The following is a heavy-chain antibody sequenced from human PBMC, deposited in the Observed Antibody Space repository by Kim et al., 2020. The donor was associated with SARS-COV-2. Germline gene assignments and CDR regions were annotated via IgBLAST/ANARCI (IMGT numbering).Heavy chain of an antibody. Sequence: GTATDAQKFQGRVTITADESTSTAYMELSSLRSEDTAVYYCARGAGYSSLGFDYWGQGTLVTVSS. V-gene: IGHV1-69*01. J-gene: IGHJ4*02. CDR2: GTA. CDR3: ARGAGYSSLGFDY. D-gene: IGHD6-6*01.